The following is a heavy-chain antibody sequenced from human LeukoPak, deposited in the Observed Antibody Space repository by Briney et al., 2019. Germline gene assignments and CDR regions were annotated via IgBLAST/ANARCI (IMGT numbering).Heavy chain of an antibody. D-gene: IGHD3-16*01. CDR1: GGSISSGSYY. CDR2: MHTSGTT. J-gene: IGHJ6*03. CDR3: AWGTSYDMDV. Sequence: SETLPLTCTVSGGSISSGSYYWSWIRQPAGKGLEWIGRMHTSGTTNYNPSLKSRVTISVDTSKNHFSLKLSSVTAADTAIYFCAWGTSYDMDVWGKGTTVSVSS. V-gene: IGHV4-61*02.